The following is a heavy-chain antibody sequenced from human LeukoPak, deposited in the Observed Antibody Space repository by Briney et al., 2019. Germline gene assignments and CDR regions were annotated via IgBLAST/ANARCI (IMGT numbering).Heavy chain of an antibody. Sequence: GASVKVSCKASGGTFSSYAISWVRQAPGQGLEWMGGIIPIFGTANYAQKFQGRVTITADESTSTAYMELSSLRSEDTAVYYCARGALGYCSGGSCYEGSLVGQHWGQGTLVTVSS. CDR3: ARGALGYCSGGSCYEGSLVGQH. D-gene: IGHD2-15*01. J-gene: IGHJ1*01. V-gene: IGHV1-69*13. CDR1: GGTFSSYA. CDR2: IIPIFGTA.